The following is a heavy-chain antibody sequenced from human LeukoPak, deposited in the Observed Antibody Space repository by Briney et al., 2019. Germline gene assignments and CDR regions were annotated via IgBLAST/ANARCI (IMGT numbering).Heavy chain of an antibody. J-gene: IGHJ4*02. V-gene: IGHV5-51*01. CDR3: ARPRIAAAGTVKGNQYYFDY. CDR1: GYRFTNYW. D-gene: IGHD6-13*01. Sequence: GESLKISCKGSGYRFTNYWIGWVRQMPGKGLEWMGIIYPGDSDTRYSPSFQGQVAISADKSISTAYLQWSSLKASDTAMYYCARPRIAAAGTVKGNQYYFDYWGQGTLVTVSS. CDR2: IYPGDSDT.